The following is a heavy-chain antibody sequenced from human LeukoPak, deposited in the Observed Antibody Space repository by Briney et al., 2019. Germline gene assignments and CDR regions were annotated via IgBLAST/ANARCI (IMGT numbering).Heavy chain of an antibody. V-gene: IGHV4-30-4*01. CDR3: ASRRSGHGMGFVDY. CDR2: IYYSGIT. J-gene: IGHJ4*02. Sequence: TPSETLSLTCTVSGGSISSGDYYWSWIRQPPGKGLEWIGYIYYSGITNYNPSLKSRVTISVVTSKNQFSLKLTSVTAADTAVYYCASRRSGHGMGFVDYWGQGALVTVSS. D-gene: IGHD3-3*01. CDR1: GGSISSGDYY.